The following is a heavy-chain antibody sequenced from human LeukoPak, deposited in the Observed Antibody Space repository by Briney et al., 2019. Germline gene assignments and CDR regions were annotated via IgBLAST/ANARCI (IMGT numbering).Heavy chain of an antibody. V-gene: IGHV4-30-2*01. J-gene: IGHJ4*02. CDR3: ARGLGYDSSGYTDY. CDR1: GGSISSGGYS. CDR2: INHSGST. Sequence: PSETLSLTCAVSGGSISSGGYSWSCIRQPPGKGLEWIGYINHSGSTNYNPSLKSRVTISVDTSKNQFSLKLSSVTAADTAVYYCARGLGYDSSGYTDYWGQGTLVTVSS. D-gene: IGHD3-22*01.